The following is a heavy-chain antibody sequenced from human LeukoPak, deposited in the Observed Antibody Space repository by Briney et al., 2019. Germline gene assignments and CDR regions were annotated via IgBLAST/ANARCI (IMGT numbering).Heavy chain of an antibody. J-gene: IGHJ6*02. V-gene: IGHV3-53*01. CDR3: ARCKGGWSDHFYGLDV. Sequence: GSLRLSCAASGFTLRVNYMTWVRQAPGKGLEWVSVIYANGSTYYPDSVKGRFTISRDNSKSSLYLQMNNLRAEDTAVYYCARCKGGWSDHFYGLDVWGQGTTVTVSS. CDR2: IYANGST. D-gene: IGHD6-19*01. CDR1: GFTLRVNY.